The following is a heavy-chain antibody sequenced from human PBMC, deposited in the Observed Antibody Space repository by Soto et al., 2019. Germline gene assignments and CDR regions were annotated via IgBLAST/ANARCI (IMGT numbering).Heavy chain of an antibody. CDR3: AKQGGVTTAFDY. V-gene: IGHV3-23*01. D-gene: IGHD4-17*01. J-gene: IGHJ4*02. CDR1: GFTFSSYA. Sequence: EVQLLESGGGLVQPGGSLRLSCAASGFTFSSYAMSWFRQAPGKGLEWVSAISGSGGSTYYADSVKGRFTISRDNSKNTLYLQMNSLRAEDTAVYYCAKQGGVTTAFDYWGQGTLVTVSS. CDR2: ISGSGGST.